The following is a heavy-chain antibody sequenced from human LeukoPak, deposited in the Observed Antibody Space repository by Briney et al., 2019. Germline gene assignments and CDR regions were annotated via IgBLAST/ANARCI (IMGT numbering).Heavy chain of an antibody. CDR1: GYTFTSYD. V-gene: IGHV1-8*03. Sequence: ASVKVSCKASGYTFTSYDINWVRQATGQGLEWMGWMNPNSGNTGYAQKFQGRVTITRNTSISTAYMELSSLRSEDTAVYYCARDGSITIFGVVPTDWYFDLWGRGTLVTVSS. J-gene: IGHJ2*01. D-gene: IGHD3-3*01. CDR2: MNPNSGNT. CDR3: ARDGSITIFGVVPTDWYFDL.